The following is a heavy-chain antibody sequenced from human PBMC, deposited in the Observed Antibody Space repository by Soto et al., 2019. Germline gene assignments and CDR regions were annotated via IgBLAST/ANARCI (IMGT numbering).Heavy chain of an antibody. J-gene: IGHJ6*02. CDR2: ISSSGSTI. Sequence: EVQLVESGGGLVQPGGSLRLSCAASGFTFSSYEMNWVRQAPGKVLEWVSYISSSGSTIYYADSVKGRFTISRDNAKNSLYLQMNILRAEDTSVYYCARVGFPGMDVWCQATTVTVSS. CDR3: ARVGFPGMDV. CDR1: GFTFSSYE. V-gene: IGHV3-48*03.